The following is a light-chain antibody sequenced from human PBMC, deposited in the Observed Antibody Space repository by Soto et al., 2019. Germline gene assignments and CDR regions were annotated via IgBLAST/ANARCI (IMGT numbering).Light chain of an antibody. Sequence: EIVMAQSPASLSVSRGERATRCCRASQSVSSNLAWYQQKPGQAPRLLIYGASSRATGIPDRFSGSGSGTDFTLTISRLEPEDFAVYYCQQYGSSPLTFGGGTKVDIK. V-gene: IGKV3-20*01. CDR1: QSVSSN. J-gene: IGKJ4*01. CDR2: GAS. CDR3: QQYGSSPLT.